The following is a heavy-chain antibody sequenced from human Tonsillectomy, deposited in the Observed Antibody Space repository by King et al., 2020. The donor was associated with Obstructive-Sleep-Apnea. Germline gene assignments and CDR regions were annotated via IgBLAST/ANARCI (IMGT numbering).Heavy chain of an antibody. CDR3: ARDTSSTIYGMDV. V-gene: IGHV4-39*07. CDR1: GGSISNRNYY. CDR2: VYYSGNT. D-gene: IGHD3-16*01. Sequence: QLQESGPGLVKPSETLSLTCTVSGGSISNRNYYWGWIRQPPGKGLEWIGSVYYSGNTYFNPSLKSPVTISVDTSKNQFSLKLNSVTAADTAVYYCARDTSSTIYGMDVWGQGTTVTVSS. J-gene: IGHJ6*02.